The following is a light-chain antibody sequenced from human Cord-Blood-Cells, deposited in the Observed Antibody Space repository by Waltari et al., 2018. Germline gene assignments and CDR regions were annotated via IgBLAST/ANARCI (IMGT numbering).Light chain of an antibody. Sequence: QSALTQPASVSGSPGQSITISCTGTSSDVGGYNYVSWYQQHPGKTPKLMIYDVSKRPSGVSNRFAGSKSGNTASLTISGLQAEDEADYYCSSYTSSSTVVFGGETKLTVL. V-gene: IGLV2-14*01. CDR2: DVS. CDR1: SSDVGGYNY. J-gene: IGLJ2*01. CDR3: SSYTSSSTVV.